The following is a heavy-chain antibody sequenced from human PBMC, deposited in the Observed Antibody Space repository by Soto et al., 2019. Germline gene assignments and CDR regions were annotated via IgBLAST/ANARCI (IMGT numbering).Heavy chain of an antibody. CDR3: AKALSGYSYGPFDY. CDR1: GFTFDDYA. V-gene: IGHV3-9*01. Sequence: EVQLVESGGGLVQPGRSLRLSCAASGFTFDDYAMHWVRQAPGKGLEWVSGISWNSGSIGYGDSVKGRFTISRDRAKNSLYLQMNSLRAEDTALYYCAKALSGYSYGPFDYWGQGTLVTVSS. D-gene: IGHD5-18*01. J-gene: IGHJ4*02. CDR2: ISWNSGSI.